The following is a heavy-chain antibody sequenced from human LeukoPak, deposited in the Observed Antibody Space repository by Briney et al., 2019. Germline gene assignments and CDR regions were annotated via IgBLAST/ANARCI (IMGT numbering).Heavy chain of an antibody. CDR2: MKQDGSQK. CDR3: ATKPLYCGGDCYLAFDY. J-gene: IGHJ4*02. V-gene: IGHV3-7*01. D-gene: IGHD2-21*02. Sequence: GGSLRLSCAASGFTFSRFWMSWVRQAPGKGLEWVANMKQDGSQKYYVDSVKGRFTISRDNAKNSLYLEMNSLRAEDTAVYYCATKPLYCGGDCYLAFDYWGQGTLVTVSS. CDR1: GFTFSRFW.